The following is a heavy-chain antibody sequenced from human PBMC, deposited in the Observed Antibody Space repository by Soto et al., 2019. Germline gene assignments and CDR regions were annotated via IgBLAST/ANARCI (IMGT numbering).Heavy chain of an antibody. D-gene: IGHD3-3*01. CDR3: ARDGDPGYSFWSGPLGGGRFDP. V-gene: IGHV1-69*12. CDR1: GGTFGNTA. J-gene: IGHJ5*02. Sequence: QVQLVQSGAEVKEPGSSVNVSCKTSGGTFGNTAVTWVRQVPGQGLEWIGGIVPLFGTANYAQKFRGRVMITADESTSTAYMDLGRLRSDDTAIYYCARDGDPGYSFWSGPLGGGRFDPWGQGTLVTVSS. CDR2: IVPLFGTA.